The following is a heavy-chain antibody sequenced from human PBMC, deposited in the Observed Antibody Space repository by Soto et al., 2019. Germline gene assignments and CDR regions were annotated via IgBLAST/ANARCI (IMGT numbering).Heavy chain of an antibody. CDR1: GGSFSGYY. D-gene: IGHD2-8*02. V-gene: IGHV4-34*01. CDR2: INHRVST. J-gene: IGHJ4*02. CDR3: ARDKITGLFDY. Sequence: QVQLQQWGAGLLKHSETLSLTCAVYGGSFSGYYWTWIRQPPGTGLEWIGEINHRVSTNYNPSLKSRVTISVDTSKNQFSLKLTSVTAADTAVYYCARDKITGLFDYWGQGTLVTVSS.